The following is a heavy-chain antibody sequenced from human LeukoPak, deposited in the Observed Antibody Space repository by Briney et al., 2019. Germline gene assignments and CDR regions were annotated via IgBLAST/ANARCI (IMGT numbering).Heavy chain of an antibody. CDR1: GFTFSRYS. CDR3: ARAPVYYYDTRGYLKTSDWYFDI. Sequence: NPGGSLRLSCAASGFTFSRYSMNWVRQVPGKGLEWVSSISSTSIYRYYADLVKGRFTISRDNAKNSLYLQMNSLRAEDTAVYYCARAPVYYYDTRGYLKTSDWYFDIWGRGTLVTVSS. CDR2: ISSTSIYR. V-gene: IGHV3-21*01. J-gene: IGHJ2*01. D-gene: IGHD3-22*01.